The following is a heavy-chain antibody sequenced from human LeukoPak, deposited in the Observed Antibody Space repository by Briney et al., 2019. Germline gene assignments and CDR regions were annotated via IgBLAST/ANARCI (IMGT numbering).Heavy chain of an antibody. CDR2: ISSSGTTI. V-gene: IGHV3-11*01. J-gene: IGHJ4*02. D-gene: IGHD3-22*01. CDR1: GLTFSDYY. Sequence: GGSLKLSCQASGLTFSDYYMSWIRQAPGKGLEWVSYISSSGTTIYYADSVKGRFTISRDNAKNSLYLQMNSLRAEDTAVYFCARWDSSGCLDYWGQGTLVTVSS. CDR3: ARWDSSGCLDY.